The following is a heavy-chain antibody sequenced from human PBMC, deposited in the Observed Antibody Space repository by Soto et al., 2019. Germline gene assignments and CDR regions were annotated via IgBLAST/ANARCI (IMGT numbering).Heavy chain of an antibody. V-gene: IGHV3-9*01. CDR2: ISWNSGSI. Sequence: LRLSCAASGFTFDDYAMHWVRQAPGKGLEWVSGISWNSGSIGYADSVKGRFTISRDNAKNSLYLQMNSLRAEDTALYYCAKYLRGWYDYWGQGTLVTVSS. J-gene: IGHJ4*02. CDR1: GFTFDDYA. CDR3: AKYLRGWYDY. D-gene: IGHD6-19*01.